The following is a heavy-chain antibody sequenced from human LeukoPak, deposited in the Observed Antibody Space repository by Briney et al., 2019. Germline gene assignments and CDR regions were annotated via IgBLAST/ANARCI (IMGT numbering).Heavy chain of an antibody. Sequence: GESLRLSCAASGFTFSNYAMYWVRQAPGKGLEWVAVISYDGSNKYYADSVKGRFTISRDNSKNTLYLQMNSLTPEVTTVYYCTRGYYDSGSYYSTYDLWGQGPLVTVSS. V-gene: IGHV3-30*04. J-gene: IGHJ4*02. CDR1: GFTFSNYA. D-gene: IGHD3-10*01. CDR3: TRGYYDSGSYYSTYDL. CDR2: ISYDGSNK.